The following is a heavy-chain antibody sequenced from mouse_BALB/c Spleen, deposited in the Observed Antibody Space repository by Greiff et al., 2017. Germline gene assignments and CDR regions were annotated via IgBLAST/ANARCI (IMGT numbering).Heavy chain of an antibody. CDR2: ISSGGSYT. CDR1: GFTFSSYA. D-gene: IGHD2-1*01. V-gene: IGHV5-6*03. CDR3: ARRDYGKAMDY. J-gene: IGHJ4*01. Sequence: DVMLVESGGGLVKPGGSLKLSCAASGFTFSSYAMSWVRQTPEKRLEWVASISSGGSYTYYPDSVKGRFTISRDNAKNTLYLQMSSLKSEDTAMYYCARRDYGKAMDYWGQGTSVTVSS.